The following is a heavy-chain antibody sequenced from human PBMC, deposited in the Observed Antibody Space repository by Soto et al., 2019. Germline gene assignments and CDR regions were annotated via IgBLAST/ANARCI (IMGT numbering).Heavy chain of an antibody. CDR2: IIPMSGTP. CDR3: AREDIEMLPGAVDNYHFYGMDV. D-gene: IGHD3-16*01. V-gene: IGHV1-69*06. CDR1: GGTFTKYG. Sequence: QVQLVQSGAEEKKPGSSVRVSCKASGGTFTKYGISWVRQAPGQGLEWMGGIIPMSGTPNYAQKFHGRVAMTADTPTSTGYMEVTRLTCEDTAVDYCAREDIEMLPGAVDNYHFYGMDVWGQGTTVTVSS. J-gene: IGHJ6*02.